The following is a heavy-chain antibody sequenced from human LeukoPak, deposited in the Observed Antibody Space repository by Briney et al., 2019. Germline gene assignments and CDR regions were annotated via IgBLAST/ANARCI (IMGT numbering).Heavy chain of an antibody. CDR2: INHSGST. D-gene: IGHD1-26*01. CDR1: GGSFSGYY. Sequence: KPSXTLSLTCAVYGGSFSGYYWSWIRQPPGKGLEWIGEINHSGSTNYNPSLKSRVTISVDTSKNQLYLKLSSVTDADTAVYYCAKELPWELLPIRAFYFWGQGTMVTVSS. V-gene: IGHV4-34*01. CDR3: AKELPWELLPIRAFYF. J-gene: IGHJ3*01.